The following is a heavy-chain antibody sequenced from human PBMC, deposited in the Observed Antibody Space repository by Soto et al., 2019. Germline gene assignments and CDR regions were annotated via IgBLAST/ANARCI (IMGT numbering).Heavy chain of an antibody. CDR1: GFTFSNAR. CDR3: TTEIQYSGGPKEPY. D-gene: IGHD1-26*01. J-gene: IGHJ4*02. CDR2: IKSKTDGGTT. Sequence: PGGSLRLSCAASGFTFSNARMNWVRQAPGKGLEWVGRIKSKTDGGTTDYAAPVKGRFTISRDDSKNTLYLQMNSLKTEDTAVYYCTTEIQYSGGPKEPYWGQGTLVTVSS. V-gene: IGHV3-15*07.